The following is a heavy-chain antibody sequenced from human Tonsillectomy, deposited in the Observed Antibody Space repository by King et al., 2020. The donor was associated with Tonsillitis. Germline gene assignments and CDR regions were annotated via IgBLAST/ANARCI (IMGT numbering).Heavy chain of an antibody. J-gene: IGHJ5*02. D-gene: IGHD6-19*01. Sequence: VQLQQWGAGLLKPSETLSLTCAIYGGSFSEYYWSWIRQPPGKGLEWIGEINHRGSTDYNPSLKSRVTISVDTSKNQFSLKVSSVTAADTAVYYCARGRQWLAWGQGTLVTVSS. CDR3: ARGRQWLA. CDR1: GGSFSEYY. V-gene: IGHV4-34*01. CDR2: INHRGST.